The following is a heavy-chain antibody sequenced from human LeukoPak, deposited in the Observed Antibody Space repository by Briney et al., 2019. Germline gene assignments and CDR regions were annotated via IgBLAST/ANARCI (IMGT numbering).Heavy chain of an antibody. CDR2: IYYSGTT. CDR1: GGSISSNNDY. Sequence: PSETLSLTCTVSGGSISSNNDYWDWIRQPPGKGLEWIGSIYYSGTTYYNPSLKSRVTISVDTSKNQFSLKLSSVTAADTAVYYCARDRDRGWFDPWGQGTLVTVSS. V-gene: IGHV4-39*02. J-gene: IGHJ5*02. CDR3: ARDRDRGWFDP. D-gene: IGHD1-14*01.